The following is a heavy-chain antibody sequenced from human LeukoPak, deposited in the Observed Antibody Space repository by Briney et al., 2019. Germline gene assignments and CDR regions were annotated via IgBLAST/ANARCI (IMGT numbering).Heavy chain of an antibody. CDR1: GGSVSSSSYY. CDR3: ASSSWYGYYFDY. V-gene: IGHV4-61*01. CDR2: IYYSGST. Sequence: SETLSLTCTVSGGSVSSSSYYWSWIRQPPGKGLEWIGYIYYSGSTNYNPSLKSRVTISVDTSKNQFSLKLSSVTAADTAVYYCASSSWYGYYFDYWGQGTLVTVSS. J-gene: IGHJ4*02. D-gene: IGHD6-13*01.